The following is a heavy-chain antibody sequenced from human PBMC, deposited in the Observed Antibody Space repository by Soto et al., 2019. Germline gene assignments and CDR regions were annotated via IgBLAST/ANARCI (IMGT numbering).Heavy chain of an antibody. J-gene: IGHJ6*02. V-gene: IGHV4-4*07. CDR3: AGDQGYYYSGVDA. CDR2: IYSSGST. Sequence: ETLCLTCPGYCGSISNYYWSWIRQPAGKGLEWIGRIYSSGSTNYNPSLKSRVTVSVDKSKNQFSLKLSSVTAADTAVYFCAGDQGYYYSGVDAWGQGTTVTV. CDR1: CGSISNYY.